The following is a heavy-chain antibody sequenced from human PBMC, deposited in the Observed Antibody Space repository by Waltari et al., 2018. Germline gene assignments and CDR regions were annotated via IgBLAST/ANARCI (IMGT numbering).Heavy chain of an antibody. Sequence: QLQLQESGPGLVKPSETLSLTCTVSGGSISSSSYYWGWIRQPPGKGLEWIGSIYYSGSTYYNPSRKSRVTISVDTSKNQFSLKLSSVTAADTAVYYCASHVVVVAATPIDYWGQGTLVTVSS. D-gene: IGHD2-15*01. V-gene: IGHV4-39*01. CDR1: GGSISSSSYY. J-gene: IGHJ4*02. CDR3: ASHVVVVAATPIDY. CDR2: IYYSGST.